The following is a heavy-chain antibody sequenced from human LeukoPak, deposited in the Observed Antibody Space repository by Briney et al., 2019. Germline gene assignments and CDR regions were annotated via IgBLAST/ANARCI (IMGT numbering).Heavy chain of an antibody. D-gene: IGHD2-21*02. Sequence: SVKVSCKASGGTFSSYAISWVRQAPGQGLEWMGRIIPILGIANYAQKFQGRVTITADKSTSTAYMELSSLRSEDTAVYYCARGGGGDTWFDPWGQGTLVTVSS. CDR3: ARGGGGDTWFDP. V-gene: IGHV1-69*04. J-gene: IGHJ5*02. CDR1: GGTFSSYA. CDR2: IIPILGIA.